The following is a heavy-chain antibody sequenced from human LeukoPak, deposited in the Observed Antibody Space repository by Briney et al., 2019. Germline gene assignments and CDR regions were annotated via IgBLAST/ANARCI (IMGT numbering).Heavy chain of an antibody. CDR2: ISGSGVGT. D-gene: IGHD3-10*01. CDR1: GFTFDDYA. J-gene: IGHJ3*02. Sequence: GGSLRLSCAASGFTFDDYAMHWVRQAPGKGLEWVSAISGSGVGTYYADSVKGRFTISRDNSKSTLYLQMNSLRAEDTAVYYCARFLSPLWFGELFRRGAFDIWGQGTMVTVSS. CDR3: ARFLSPLWFGELFRRGAFDI. V-gene: IGHV3-23*01.